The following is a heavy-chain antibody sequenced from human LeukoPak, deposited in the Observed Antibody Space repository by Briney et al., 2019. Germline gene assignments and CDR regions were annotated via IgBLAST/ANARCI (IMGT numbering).Heavy chain of an antibody. J-gene: IGHJ4*02. Sequence: GGSLRLSCAASGFTFSSYEMNWVRQAPGKGLEWVSYILNSGTTTYYADSVKGRSTISRDNAKNSLYLQMNSLRAEDTGVYYCARDPPDYWGQGILVTVSS. V-gene: IGHV3-48*03. CDR3: ARDPPDY. CDR1: GFTFSSYE. CDR2: ILNSGTTT.